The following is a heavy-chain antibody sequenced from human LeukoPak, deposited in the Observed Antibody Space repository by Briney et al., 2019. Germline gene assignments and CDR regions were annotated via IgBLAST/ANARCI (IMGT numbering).Heavy chain of an antibody. CDR2: IYSTGST. J-gene: IGHJ4*02. D-gene: IGHD6-19*01. Sequence: SETLSLTCTVSGGSISSYYWSWIRQPAGKGLEWIGRIYSTGSTNYNPSLKSRVTISGDNSKNQFSLKLSSVTAADTAVYYCARDRSGWYGQEYWGQGNLVTVSS. V-gene: IGHV4-4*07. CDR3: ARDRSGWYGQEY. CDR1: GGSISSYY.